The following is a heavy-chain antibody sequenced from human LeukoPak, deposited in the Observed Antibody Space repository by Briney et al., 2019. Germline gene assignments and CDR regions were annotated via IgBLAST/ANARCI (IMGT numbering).Heavy chain of an antibody. CDR2: INPNSGGT. D-gene: IGHD3-22*01. V-gene: IGHV1-2*02. Sequence: ASVKVSCKASGYTFTGYYMHWVRQAPGQGLEWMGWINPNSGGTNYAQKFQGRVTMTRDTSISTAYTELSRLRSDDTAVYYCARVGYYYDSSGYYYPSWGQGTLVTVSS. J-gene: IGHJ5*02. CDR1: GYTFTGYY. CDR3: ARVGYYYDSSGYYYPS.